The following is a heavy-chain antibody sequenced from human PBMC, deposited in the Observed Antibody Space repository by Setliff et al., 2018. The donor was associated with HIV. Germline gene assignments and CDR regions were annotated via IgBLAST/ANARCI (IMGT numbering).Heavy chain of an antibody. J-gene: IGHJ4*02. CDR3: ARGDWPPDFDY. V-gene: IGHV3-30-3*01. CDR2: ISYDGSNK. CDR1: GFTFSSYA. Sequence: GGSLRLSCAASGFTFSSYAMHWVRQAPGKGLEWVAVISYDGSNKYYADSVEGRFTISRDNSKNTLYLQMNSLRAEDTAVYYCARGDWPPDFDYWGQGTLVTVSS. D-gene: IGHD2-21*02.